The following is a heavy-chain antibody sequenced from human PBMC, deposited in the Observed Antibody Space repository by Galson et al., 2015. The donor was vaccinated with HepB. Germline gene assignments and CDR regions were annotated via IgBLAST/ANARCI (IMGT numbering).Heavy chain of an antibody. J-gene: IGHJ3*02. CDR3: ARDQQLVLGAFDI. CDR2: ISSSSSTI. Sequence: SLRLSCAASGFTFSSYSMNWVRQAPGKGLEWVSYISSSSSTIYYADSVKGRFTISRDNAKNSLYLQMNSLRAEDTAVYYCARDQQLVLGAFDIWGQGTMVTVSS. CDR1: GFTFSSYS. D-gene: IGHD6-13*01. V-gene: IGHV3-48*04.